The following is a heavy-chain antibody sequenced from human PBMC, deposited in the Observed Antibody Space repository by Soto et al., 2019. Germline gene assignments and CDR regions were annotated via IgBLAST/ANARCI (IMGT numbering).Heavy chain of an antibody. CDR2: IIPILGIA. J-gene: IGHJ6*03. Sequence: SVKVSCKASGGTFSSYTISWVRQAPGQGLEWMGRIIPILGIANYAQKFQGRVTITADKSTSTAYMELSSLRSEDTAVYYCARGGTMVRGAQPRYYYYYMDVWGKGTTVTVSS. D-gene: IGHD3-10*01. CDR3: ARGGTMVRGAQPRYYYYYMDV. CDR1: GGTFSSYT. V-gene: IGHV1-69*02.